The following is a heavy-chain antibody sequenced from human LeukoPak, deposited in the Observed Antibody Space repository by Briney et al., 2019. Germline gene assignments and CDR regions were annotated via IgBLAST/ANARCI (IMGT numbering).Heavy chain of an antibody. V-gene: IGHV4-34*01. J-gene: IGHJ4*02. CDR3: ASAPLRGPLAAADY. Sequence: SETLSLTCAVYGGSLSGFYWNWIRQAPGKELEWIGEINHSGSTNYNPSLKNRVTILVDTSKNQFSLKLRSVTAADTAVYYCASAPLRGPLAAADYWGQGILATVSS. D-gene: IGHD6-13*01. CDR1: GGSLSGFY. CDR2: INHSGST.